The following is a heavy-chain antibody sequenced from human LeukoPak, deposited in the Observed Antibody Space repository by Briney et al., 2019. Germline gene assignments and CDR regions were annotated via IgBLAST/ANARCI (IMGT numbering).Heavy chain of an antibody. D-gene: IGHD6-19*01. CDR3: ARLGMAVADPYFDY. V-gene: IGHV4-4*09. Sequence: SETLSLTCTVSGGSISSYYWSWIRQPPGKGLEWIGYIYTSGSTNYNPSLKSRVTISVDTSKNQFSLKLSSVTAADTAVYYCARLGMAVADPYFDYWGQGTLVTVSS. CDR1: GGSISSYY. J-gene: IGHJ4*02. CDR2: IYTSGST.